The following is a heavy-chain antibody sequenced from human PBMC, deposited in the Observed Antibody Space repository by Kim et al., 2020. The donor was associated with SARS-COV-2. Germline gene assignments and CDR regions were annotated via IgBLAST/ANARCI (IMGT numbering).Heavy chain of an antibody. J-gene: IGHJ6*02. CDR2: IIPIFGTA. Sequence: SVKVSCKASGGTFSSYAISWVRQAPGQGLEWMGGIIPIFGTANYAQKFQGRVTITADESTSTAYMELSSLRSEDTAVYYCARTRLTKESIAVAGTTPFYYYYGMDVWGQGTTVTV. D-gene: IGHD6-19*01. V-gene: IGHV1-69*13. CDR3: ARTRLTKESIAVAGTTPFYYYYGMDV. CDR1: GGTFSSYA.